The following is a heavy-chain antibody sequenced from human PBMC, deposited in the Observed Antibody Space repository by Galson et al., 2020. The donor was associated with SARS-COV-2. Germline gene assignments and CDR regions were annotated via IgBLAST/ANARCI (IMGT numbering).Heavy chain of an antibody. D-gene: IGHD3-10*01. CDR1: GGSISSGIYY. Sequence: SETLSLTCTVSGGSISSGIYYWSWIRQSAGKGLEWIGRIHTSGSTNYNPSLKSRVTISIDTSKNQFSLKLRSVTAADTAVYYCARNFYGSGNYVGGQGTLVTVSS. J-gene: IGHJ4*02. CDR3: ARNFYGSGNYV. V-gene: IGHV4-61*02. CDR2: IHTSGST.